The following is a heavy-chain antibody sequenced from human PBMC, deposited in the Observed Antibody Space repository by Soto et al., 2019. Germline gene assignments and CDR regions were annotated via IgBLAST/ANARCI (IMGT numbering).Heavy chain of an antibody. J-gene: IGHJ3*02. CDR1: GYTFTGYY. D-gene: IGHD1-7*01. CDR3: ARGTGTGTTSSAFDI. Sequence: QVQLVQSGAEVKKPGASVKVSCKASGYTFTGYYMHWVRQAPGQGLEWMGWINPNRGGTNYAQKFQGWVTMTRDTSISTAYMELSRLRSDDTAVYYCARGTGTGTTSSAFDIWGQGTMVTVSS. CDR2: INPNRGGT. V-gene: IGHV1-2*04.